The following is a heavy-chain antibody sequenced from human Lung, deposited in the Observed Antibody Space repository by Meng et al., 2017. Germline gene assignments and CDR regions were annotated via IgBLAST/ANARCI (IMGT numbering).Heavy chain of an antibody. D-gene: IGHD1/OR15-1a*01. CDR3: AVRGTAGSSFFEL. CDR2: ITPVVGRT. V-gene: IGHV1-69*02. Sequence: QVQVEQSGAEVKKPGSSVKVSCKASGGTFNSYTFNWVRQAPGHGPEWLGRITPVVGRTDSAQKFQGRITISADYMELSSLRSDDTAVYYCAVRGTAGSSFFELWGLGTLVTVSS. J-gene: IGHJ4*02. CDR1: GGTFNSYT.